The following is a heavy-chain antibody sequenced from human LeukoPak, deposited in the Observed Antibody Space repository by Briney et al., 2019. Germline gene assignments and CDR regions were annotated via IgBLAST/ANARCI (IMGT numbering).Heavy chain of an antibody. CDR2: INPNSGGT. V-gene: IGHV1-2*02. D-gene: IGHD3-3*01. CDR1: GYTFTGYY. Sequence: GASVKVSCKASGYTFTGYYMHWVRQAPGQGLEWMGWINPNSGGTNYAQKFRGRVTMTRDTSISTAYMELSRLRSDDTAVYYCARGGYYDFWSGYYSSYGMDVWGQGTTVTVSS. CDR3: ARGGYYDFWSGYYSSYGMDV. J-gene: IGHJ6*02.